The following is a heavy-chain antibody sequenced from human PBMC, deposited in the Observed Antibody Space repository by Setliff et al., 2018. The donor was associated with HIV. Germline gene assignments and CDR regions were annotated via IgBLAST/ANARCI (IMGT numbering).Heavy chain of an antibody. Sequence: GGSLRLSCAASGFTFSSYSMNWVRQAPGKGLEWVSSISSSSSYIYYADSVKGRFTISRDNAKNSLYLQMNSLRAEDTAVYYCARDPIDSGSYHLGYYYYMDVWGKGTTVTVSS. CDR2: ISSSSSYI. CDR1: GFTFSSYS. V-gene: IGHV3-21*01. D-gene: IGHD1-26*01. J-gene: IGHJ6*03. CDR3: ARDPIDSGSYHLGYYYYMDV.